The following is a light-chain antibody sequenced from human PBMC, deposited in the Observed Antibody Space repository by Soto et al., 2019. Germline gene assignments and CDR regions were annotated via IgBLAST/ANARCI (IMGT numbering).Light chain of an antibody. V-gene: IGKV3-20*01. CDR3: QEYDGAPPIT. J-gene: IGKJ5*01. Sequence: EIVLTQSPATLSLSPGERSTLSCMAIQIVRSERLAWYQQKRGQAPTLLIFDASSRASGTPERFSGSGSGTDFTLTISRLEPEDFAVYYCQEYDGAPPITFGLGTRLDIK. CDR2: DAS. CDR1: QIVRSER.